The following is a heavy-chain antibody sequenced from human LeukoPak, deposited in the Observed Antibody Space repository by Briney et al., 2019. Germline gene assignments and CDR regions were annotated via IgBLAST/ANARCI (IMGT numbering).Heavy chain of an antibody. CDR1: GGSISSGSYY. CDR2: INHSGST. V-gene: IGHV4-61*05. J-gene: IGHJ4*02. CDR3: ARAGSSSGWYSF. D-gene: IGHD6-19*01. Sequence: SETLSLTCTVSGGSISSGSYYWSWIRQPPGKGLEWIGEINHSGSTNYNPSLKSRVTISVDKSKNQFSLKLSSVTAADTAVYYCARAGSSSGWYSFWGQGTLVTVSS.